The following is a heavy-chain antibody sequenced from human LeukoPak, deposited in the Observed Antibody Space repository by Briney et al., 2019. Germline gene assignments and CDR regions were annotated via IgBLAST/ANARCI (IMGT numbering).Heavy chain of an antibody. V-gene: IGHV4-59*12. D-gene: IGHD3-10*01. Sequence: SETLSLTCTVSDDSISDYYRGWIRQPPGKGLEWTGYFYNSGRSTYNPSLKSRVTISADTSKNHFSLKLSSVTAADTAVYYCARDILNYYGSGGNWFDPWGQGTLVTVSS. CDR3: ARDILNYYGSGGNWFDP. CDR2: FYNSGRS. CDR1: DDSISDYY. J-gene: IGHJ5*02.